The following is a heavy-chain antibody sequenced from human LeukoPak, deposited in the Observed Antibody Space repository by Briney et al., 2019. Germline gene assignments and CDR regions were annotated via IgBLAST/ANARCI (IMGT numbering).Heavy chain of an antibody. J-gene: IGHJ4*02. CDR2: IYSSGGT. CDR1: GFTVISNH. D-gene: IGHD6-19*01. V-gene: IGHV3-53*01. CDR3: AREGVSGSYFGY. Sequence: GGSLRLSCAPSGFTVISNHMSWVRQAPGKGLEWVSVIYSSGGTYYADSVKGRFTISRDNSKLYLQMNSLRPEDTAMYYCAREGVSGSYFGYWGQGTLVTVSS.